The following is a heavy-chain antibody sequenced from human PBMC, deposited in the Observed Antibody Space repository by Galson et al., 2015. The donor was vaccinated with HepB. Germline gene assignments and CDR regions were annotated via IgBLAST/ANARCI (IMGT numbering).Heavy chain of an antibody. CDR1: GFTFSSYS. D-gene: IGHD6-19*01. CDR2: ISSSSSYI. Sequence: SLRLSCAASGFTFSSYSMNWVRQAPGKGLEWVSSISSSSSYIYYADSVKGRFTISRDNAKNSLYLQMNSLRAEDTAVYYCASVIAVAEYYFDYWGQGTLVTVSS. J-gene: IGHJ4*02. V-gene: IGHV3-21*01. CDR3: ASVIAVAEYYFDY.